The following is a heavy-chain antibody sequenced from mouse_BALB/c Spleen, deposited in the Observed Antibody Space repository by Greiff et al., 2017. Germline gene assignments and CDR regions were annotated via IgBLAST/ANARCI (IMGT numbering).Heavy chain of an antibody. J-gene: IGHJ4*01. V-gene: IGHV1-9*01. CDR3: ARDYRYDVFYAMDY. D-gene: IGHD2-14*01. CDR1: GYTFSSYW. CDR2: ILPGSGST. Sequence: QVQLQQSGAELMKPGASVKISCKATGYTFSSYWIEWVKQRPGHGLEWIGEILPGSGSTNYNEKFKGKATFTADTSSNTAYMQLSSLTSEDSAVYYCARDYRYDVFYAMDYWGQGTSVTVSS.